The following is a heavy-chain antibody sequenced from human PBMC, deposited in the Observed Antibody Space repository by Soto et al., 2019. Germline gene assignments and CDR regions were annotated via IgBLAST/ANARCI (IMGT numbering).Heavy chain of an antibody. CDR1: GFTFSSYG. J-gene: IGHJ4*02. Sequence: HPXGSLRLSCAASGFTFSSYGMHWVRQAPGKGLEWVAVISYDGSNKYYADSVKGRFTISRDNSKNTLYLQMNSLRAEDTAVYYCAKASIYGHPAVFDYWGQGTLVTVPS. D-gene: IGHD4-17*01. V-gene: IGHV3-30*18. CDR3: AKASIYGHPAVFDY. CDR2: ISYDGSNK.